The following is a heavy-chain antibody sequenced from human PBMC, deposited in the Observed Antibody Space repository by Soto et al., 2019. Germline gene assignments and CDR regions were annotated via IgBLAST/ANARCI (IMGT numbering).Heavy chain of an antibody. J-gene: IGHJ4*02. V-gene: IGHV1-69*13. CDR1: GGTFSSYA. CDR3: VRATYFSDSSGYTRCLDY. Sequence: SVKVSCKASGGTFSSYAISWVRQAPGQGLEWMGGIIPIFGTANYAQKFQGRVTITADESTSTAYMELSSLKTEDTAVYYCVRATYFSDSSGYTRCLDYWGQGTLVTVSS. CDR2: IIPIFGTA. D-gene: IGHD3-22*01.